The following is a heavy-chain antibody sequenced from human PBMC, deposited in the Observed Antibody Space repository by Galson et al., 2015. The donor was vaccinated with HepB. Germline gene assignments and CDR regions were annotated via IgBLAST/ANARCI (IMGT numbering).Heavy chain of an antibody. CDR1: GGSISHSSYY. Sequence: ETLSLTCTVSGGSISHSSYYWGWIRQPPGKGLEWIGNIYYNESAFYNPSLKSRVTISLDTSENQFSPNLRSVTAADTAVYYCASCSGGYCYEGSYFDSWGQGTLVIVSS. J-gene: IGHJ4*02. CDR3: ASCSGGYCYEGSYFDS. CDR2: IYYNESA. V-gene: IGHV4-39*01. D-gene: IGHD2-21*02.